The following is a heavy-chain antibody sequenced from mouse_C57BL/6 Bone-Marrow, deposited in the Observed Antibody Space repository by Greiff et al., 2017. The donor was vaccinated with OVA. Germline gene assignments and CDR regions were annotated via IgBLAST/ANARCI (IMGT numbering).Heavy chain of an antibody. V-gene: IGHV1-42*01. Sequence: EVQLQQSGPELVKPGASVKISCKASGYSFTGYYMNWVKQSPEKSLEWIGEINPSTGGTTYNQKFKAKATLTVDKSSSTAYMQLKSLTSEDSAVYYCARDCDYWGQGTTLTVSS. CDR3: ARDCDY. J-gene: IGHJ2*01. CDR1: GYSFTGYY. CDR2: INPSTGGT.